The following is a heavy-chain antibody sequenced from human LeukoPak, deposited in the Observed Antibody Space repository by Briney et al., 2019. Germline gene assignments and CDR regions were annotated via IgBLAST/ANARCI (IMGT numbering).Heavy chain of an antibody. CDR1: GGSISSGSYY. CDR3: ARLIQYFDY. V-gene: IGHV4-61*02. Sequence: SETLSLTCTVSGGSISSGSYYWSWIRQPAGKGLEWIGRIYTSGSTNYNPSLKSRVTMSVDTSKNQFSLKLSSVTAADTAVYYCARLIQYFDYWGQGTLVTVSS. J-gene: IGHJ4*02. CDR2: IYTSGST.